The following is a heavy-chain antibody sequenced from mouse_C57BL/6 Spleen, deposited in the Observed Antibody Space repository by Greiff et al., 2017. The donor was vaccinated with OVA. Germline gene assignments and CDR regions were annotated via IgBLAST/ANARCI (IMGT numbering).Heavy chain of an antibody. Sequence: QVQLQQPGAELVMPGASVKLSCKASGYTFTSYWMHWVKQRPGQGLEWIGEIDPSDSYTNYNQKFKGKSTLTVDKSSSTAYRQLSSLTSEDSAVYYCAGGNYVHAMDYWGQGTSVTVSS. V-gene: IGHV1-69*01. CDR1: GYTFTSYW. J-gene: IGHJ4*01. D-gene: IGHD2-1*01. CDR3: AGGNYVHAMDY. CDR2: IDPSDSYT.